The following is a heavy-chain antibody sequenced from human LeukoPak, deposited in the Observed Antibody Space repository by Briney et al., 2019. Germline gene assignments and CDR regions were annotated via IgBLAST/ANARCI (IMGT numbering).Heavy chain of an antibody. CDR1: GFTFSSYA. CDR3: AKAGDRSSSSFSDY. J-gene: IGHJ4*02. CDR2: ISGSGGST. V-gene: IGHV3-23*01. D-gene: IGHD6-6*01. Sequence: GGSLRLSCAASGFTFSSYAMSWVRQAPGKGLEWVSAISGSGGSTYYADSVKGRFTISRDNSKNTLYLQMNSLRAEDTAVYYCAKAGDRSSSSFSDYWGQGTLVTVSS.